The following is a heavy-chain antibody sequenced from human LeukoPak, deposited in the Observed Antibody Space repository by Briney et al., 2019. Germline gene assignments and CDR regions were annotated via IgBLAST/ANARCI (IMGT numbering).Heavy chain of an antibody. CDR1: GFIFSSYS. J-gene: IGHJ4*02. Sequence: PGGSLRLSCAASGFIFSSYSMSWVRQAPGKGLEWVSDISGSGDNTYYADSVKGRFTISRDNSKDTLYLQMNSLRAEDTAVYYCARDPYSSSYYYFDYWGQGTLVTVSS. CDR2: ISGSGDNT. V-gene: IGHV3-23*01. CDR3: ARDPYSSSYYYFDY. D-gene: IGHD6-13*01.